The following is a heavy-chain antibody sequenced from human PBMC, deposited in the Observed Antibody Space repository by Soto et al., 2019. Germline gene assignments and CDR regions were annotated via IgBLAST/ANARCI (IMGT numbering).Heavy chain of an antibody. CDR2: INPSGGST. J-gene: IGHJ2*01. CDR3: ARDRYYDSSGYGYWYFDL. CDR1: GYTFTSYY. Sequence: QVQLVQSGAEVKKPGASVKVSCKASGYTFTSYYMHWVRQAPGQGLEWMGIINPSGGSTSYAQKFQGRVTMTRDTSTSTVYVELSSLRSEDTAVYYCARDRYYDSSGYGYWYFDLWGRGTLVTVSS. V-gene: IGHV1-46*01. D-gene: IGHD3-22*01.